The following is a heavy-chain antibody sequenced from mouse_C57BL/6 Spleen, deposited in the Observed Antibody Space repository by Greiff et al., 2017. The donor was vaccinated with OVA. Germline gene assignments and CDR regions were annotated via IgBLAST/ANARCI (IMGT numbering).Heavy chain of an antibody. D-gene: IGHD4-1*01. V-gene: IGHV5-4*01. CDR3: ARGIWGFDV. CDR2: ISDGGSYT. CDR1: GFTFSSYA. Sequence: EVQVVESGGGLVKPGGSLKLSCAASGFTFSSYAMSWVRQTPEKRLEWVATISDGGSYTYYPDNVKGRFTISRDNAKNNLYLQLSHLKSEDTAMYYCARGIWGFDVWGTGTTVTVSS. J-gene: IGHJ1*03.